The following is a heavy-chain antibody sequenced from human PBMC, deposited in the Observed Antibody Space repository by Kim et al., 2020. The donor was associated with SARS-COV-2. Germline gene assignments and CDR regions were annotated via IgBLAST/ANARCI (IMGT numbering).Heavy chain of an antibody. Sequence: GGSLRLSCAASGFTFSSFWMIWVRQAPGTGLEWVANIRQDGSVRYYLDSVMGRFTISRDNAKNSLYLQMDSLRAEDTAVYYCARDKSIPSYDAFDIWGQGTMVTVSS. D-gene: IGHD3-10*01. CDR3: ARDKSIPSYDAFDI. CDR2: IRQDGSVR. J-gene: IGHJ3*02. CDR1: GFTFSSFW. V-gene: IGHV3-7*03.